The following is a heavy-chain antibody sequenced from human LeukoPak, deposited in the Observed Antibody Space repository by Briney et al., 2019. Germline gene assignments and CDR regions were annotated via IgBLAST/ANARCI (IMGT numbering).Heavy chain of an antibody. CDR3: ARERYYYYYMDV. J-gene: IGHJ6*03. Sequence: GGSLRLSCAASGFTFSSYAMHWVRQAPGKGLEWVAVISYDGSNKYYADSVKGRFTISRDNSKNTLYLQMNSLRAEDTAVYYCARERYYYYYMDVWGKGTTVTVSS. CDR1: GFTFSSYA. CDR2: ISYDGSNK. V-gene: IGHV3-30-3*01.